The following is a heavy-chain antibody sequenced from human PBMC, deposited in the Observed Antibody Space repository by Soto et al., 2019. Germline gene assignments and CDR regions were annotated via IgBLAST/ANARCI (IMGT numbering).Heavy chain of an antibody. CDR1: GFTFSSYA. CDR3: ARKEGFNWNYAWFDS. J-gene: IGHJ5*01. D-gene: IGHD1-7*01. CDR2: ISGSGGSI. Sequence: EVQLLESGGGLVQPGGSLRLSCAASGFTFSSYATSWVRQAPGKGLEWVSGISGSGGSIYYADSVKGRFTISRDNSKNTLYLQMNSLRAEDTAVYYCARKEGFNWNYAWFDSWGQGTLVTVSS. V-gene: IGHV3-23*01.